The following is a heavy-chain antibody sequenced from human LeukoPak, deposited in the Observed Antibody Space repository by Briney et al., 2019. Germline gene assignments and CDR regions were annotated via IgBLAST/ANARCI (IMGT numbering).Heavy chain of an antibody. Sequence: ALVTVSCKASGYTFTGYYMDWVRHRHGQGLEWRVWINPNSGGTNYAQKFQGRVTMTRDTSISTAYMELSRLRSDDTAVYYCATGLIAAAFLDWFDPWGQGTLVTVSS. CDR1: GYTFTGYY. CDR2: INPNSGGT. V-gene: IGHV1-2*02. D-gene: IGHD6-13*01. CDR3: ATGLIAAAFLDWFDP. J-gene: IGHJ5*02.